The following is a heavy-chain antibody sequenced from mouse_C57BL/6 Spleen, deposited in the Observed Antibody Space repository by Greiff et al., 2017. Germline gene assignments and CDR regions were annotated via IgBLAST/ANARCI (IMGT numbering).Heavy chain of an antibody. D-gene: IGHD2-2*01. CDR1: GFTFSSYG. Sequence: EVKLMESGGDLVKPGGSLKLSCAASGFTFSSYGMSWVRQTPDKRLEWVATISSGGSYTYYPDSVKGRFTISRDNAKNTLYLQMSSLKSEDTAMYYCARDTMVTYYFDYWGQGTTLTVSS. CDR3: ARDTMVTYYFDY. CDR2: ISSGGSYT. J-gene: IGHJ2*01. V-gene: IGHV5-6*01.